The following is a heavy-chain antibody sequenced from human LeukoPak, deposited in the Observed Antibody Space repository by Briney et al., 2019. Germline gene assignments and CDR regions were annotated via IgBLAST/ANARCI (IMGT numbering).Heavy chain of an antibody. D-gene: IGHD6-13*01. CDR1: GSSFSSYA. V-gene: IGHV3-23*01. J-gene: IGHJ6*03. Sequence: GGSLRLSCAASGSSFSSYAMSWVRQAPGKGLEWVSAISGSGGSTYYADSVKGRFTISRDNSKNTLYLQMNSLRAEDTAVYYCAKGAAAWNYYYMDVWGKGTTVTVSS. CDR3: AKGAAAWNYYYMDV. CDR2: ISGSGGST.